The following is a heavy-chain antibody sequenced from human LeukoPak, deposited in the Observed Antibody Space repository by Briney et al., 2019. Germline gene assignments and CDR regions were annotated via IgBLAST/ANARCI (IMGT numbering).Heavy chain of an antibody. CDR1: GGSISSYY. CDR3: ARTVVVTAIQIYFDY. CDR2: IYYSGST. V-gene: IGHV4-59*08. D-gene: IGHD2-21*02. J-gene: IGHJ4*02. Sequence: SETLSLTCTVSGGSISSYYWSWIRQPPGKGLEWIGYIYYSGSTNYNPSLKSRVTISVDTSKNQFSLKLSSVTAADTAVYYCARTVVVTAIQIYFDYWGQGTLVTVSS.